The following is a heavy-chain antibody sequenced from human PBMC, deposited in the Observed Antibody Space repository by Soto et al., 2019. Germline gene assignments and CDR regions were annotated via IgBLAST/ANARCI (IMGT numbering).Heavy chain of an antibody. CDR1: GGTFSTYA. J-gene: IGHJ4*02. D-gene: IGHD5-18*01. CDR3: ASGIQLWLRRINNGYSG. Sequence: QVQLVQSGAEVKKPESSVKVSCKAPGGTFSTYAISWVRQAPGQGLEWMGGIIPMFGTANYAQRFQDRVTITADASTNTVYMELSSLRSEDTAVYFCASGIQLWLRRINNGYSGWGQGTLVTVYS. CDR2: IIPMFGTA. V-gene: IGHV1-69*12.